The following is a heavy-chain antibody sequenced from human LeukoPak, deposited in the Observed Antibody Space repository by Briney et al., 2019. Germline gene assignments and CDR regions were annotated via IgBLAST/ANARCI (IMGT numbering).Heavy chain of an antibody. CDR1: GGSISSYY. D-gene: IGHD5-18*01. Sequence: SETLSLICTVSGGSISSYYWSWIRQPAGKGLEWIGRIYTSGSTNYNPSLKSRVTMSVDTSKNQFSLKLSSVTAADTAVYYCASQGVDTAMVYGYYGMDVWGQGTTVTVSS. CDR2: IYTSGST. J-gene: IGHJ6*02. CDR3: ASQGVDTAMVYGYYGMDV. V-gene: IGHV4-4*07.